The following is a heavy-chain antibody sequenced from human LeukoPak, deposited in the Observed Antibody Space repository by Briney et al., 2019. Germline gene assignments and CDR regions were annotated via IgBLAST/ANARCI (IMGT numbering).Heavy chain of an antibody. CDR2: IYYSGSS. V-gene: IGHV4-39*07. CDR3: ARQRTDDSSGSLDY. J-gene: IGHJ4*02. D-gene: IGHD3-22*01. Sequence: SETLSLTCTVSDGSISSRSYYWGWIRQPPGKGLEWIGSIYYSGSSYNNPSLKSRVTISVDTSKNQFSLKLSSVTAADMAVYFCARQRTDDSSGSLDYWGQGTLVTVSS. CDR1: DGSISSRSYY.